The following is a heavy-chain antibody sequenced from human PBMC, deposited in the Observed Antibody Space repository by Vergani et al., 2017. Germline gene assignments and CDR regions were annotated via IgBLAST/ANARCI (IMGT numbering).Heavy chain of an antibody. D-gene: IGHD3-16*01. CDR3: ARGLTENWDFDL. CDR2: IYTSGST. V-gene: IGHV4-61*02. CDR1: GGSISSGSYY. Sequence: QVQLQESGPGLVKPSQTLSLTCTVSGGSISSGSYYWSWIRQPAGKGLEWIGRIYTSGSTNYNPSLKSRVTISVDTSKNQFSLRLSSVTAADTAVYYCARGLTENWDFDLWGRGTLVTVSS. J-gene: IGHJ2*01.